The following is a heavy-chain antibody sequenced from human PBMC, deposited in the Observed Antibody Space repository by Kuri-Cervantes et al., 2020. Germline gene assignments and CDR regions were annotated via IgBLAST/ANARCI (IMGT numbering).Heavy chain of an antibody. Sequence: SVKVSCKASGGTFSSYAISWVRQAPGQGLEWMGGIIPIFGTANYAQKFQGRVTITTDESTSTAYMELSSLRSDDTAVYYCARFAVTGPRWFDPWGQGTLVTVSS. CDR1: GGTFSSYA. J-gene: IGHJ5*02. CDR2: IIPIFGTA. D-gene: IGHD6-19*01. V-gene: IGHV1-69*05. CDR3: ARFAVTGPRWFDP.